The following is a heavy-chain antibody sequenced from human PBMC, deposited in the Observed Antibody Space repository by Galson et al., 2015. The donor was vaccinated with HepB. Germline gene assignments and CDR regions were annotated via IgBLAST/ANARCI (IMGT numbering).Heavy chain of an antibody. CDR2: INPSGGST. Sequence: SVKVSCKASGYTFTSYYMHWVRQAPGQGLEWMGIINPSGGSTSYAQKFQGRVTMTRDTSTSTVYMELSSLRSEDTAVYYCAKPVATVKNYYYYGMDVWGQGTTVTVSS. J-gene: IGHJ6*02. D-gene: IGHD5-12*01. CDR1: GYTFTSYY. V-gene: IGHV1-46*01. CDR3: AKPVATVKNYYYYGMDV.